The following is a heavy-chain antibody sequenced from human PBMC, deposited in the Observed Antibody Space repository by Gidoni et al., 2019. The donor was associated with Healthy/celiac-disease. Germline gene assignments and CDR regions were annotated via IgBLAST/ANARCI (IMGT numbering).Heavy chain of an antibody. CDR2: IYYSGST. J-gene: IGHJ4*02. CDR1: GGSISSYS. D-gene: IGHD2-2*01. CDR3: AGENKVPAVTPY. Sequence: QVQLQESGPGLVKPSETLSLTCTVSGGSISSYSWSWIRQPPGKGLEWIGDIYYSGSTNYNPSLKSRITISVDTSKNQFSLKLSSVTAADTAVFYCAGENKVPAVTPYWGQGTLVTVSS. V-gene: IGHV4-59*01.